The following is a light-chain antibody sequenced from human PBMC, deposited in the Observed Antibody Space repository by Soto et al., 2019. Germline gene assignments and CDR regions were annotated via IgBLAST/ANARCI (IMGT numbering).Light chain of an antibody. CDR1: QSVTSNY. V-gene: IGKV3-20*01. CDR3: HHYGST. J-gene: IGKJ3*01. Sequence: DIVLTQSPGTLSLSPGERATLSCRASQSVTSNYLAWYQKKPGQAPRLLIYGASHRATGIPDRFGGSGSGTDFTLTISRLEPEDFAVYYCHHYGSTFGPGTKVDIK. CDR2: GAS.